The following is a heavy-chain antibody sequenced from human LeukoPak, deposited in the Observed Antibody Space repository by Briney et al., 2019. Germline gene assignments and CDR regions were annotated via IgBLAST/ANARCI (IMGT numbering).Heavy chain of an antibody. Sequence: GGSLRLSCAASGFTFSNYWMSWVRQAPGKGREWVANIKQDGSEKYYVDSVKGRFTISRDNAKNSLYLQVNSLRAEDTAIYYCAREDDWNYEDYWGQGTLVTVSS. D-gene: IGHD1-7*01. CDR2: IKQDGSEK. CDR1: GFTFSNYW. V-gene: IGHV3-7*01. CDR3: AREDDWNYEDY. J-gene: IGHJ4*02.